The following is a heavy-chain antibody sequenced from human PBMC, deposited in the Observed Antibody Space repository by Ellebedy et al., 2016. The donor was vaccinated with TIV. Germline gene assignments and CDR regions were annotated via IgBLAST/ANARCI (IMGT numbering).Heavy chain of an antibody. CDR2: IIPIFGTA. Sequence: AASVKVSCKASGYTFTSYGISWVRQAPGQGLEWMGGIIPIFGTANYAQKFQGRVTITADKSTSTAYMELSSLRSEDTAVYYCARTRVRGVIMEYYFDYWGQGTLVTVSS. V-gene: IGHV1-69*06. CDR3: ARTRVRGVIMEYYFDY. CDR1: GYTFTSYG. D-gene: IGHD3-10*01. J-gene: IGHJ4*02.